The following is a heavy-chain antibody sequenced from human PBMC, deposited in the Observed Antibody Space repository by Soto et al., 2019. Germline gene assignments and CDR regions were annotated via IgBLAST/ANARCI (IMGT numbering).Heavy chain of an antibody. CDR3: AKDRIRQLVLGNWFDP. CDR2: ISGSGGST. Sequence: EVQLLESGGGLVQPGGSLRLSCAASGFTFSSYAMSWVRKAPGKGLEWVSAISGSGGSTYYADSVKGRFTISRDNSKNTLYLQMNSLRAEDTAVYYCAKDRIRQLVLGNWFDPWGQGTLVTVSS. D-gene: IGHD6-6*01. V-gene: IGHV3-23*01. CDR1: GFTFSSYA. J-gene: IGHJ5*02.